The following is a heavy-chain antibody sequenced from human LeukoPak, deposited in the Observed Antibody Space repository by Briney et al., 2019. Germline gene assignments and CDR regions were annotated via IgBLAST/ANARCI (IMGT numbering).Heavy chain of an antibody. J-gene: IGHJ4*02. D-gene: IGHD1-26*01. Sequence: ASETLSLTCTVPGGSISSYYWSWIRQPPGKGLEWIGYIYYSGSTNYNPSLKSRVTISVDTSKNQFSLKLSSVTAADTAVYYCAREGSSHEDIEDWGQGTLVTVSS. CDR3: AREGSSHEDIED. V-gene: IGHV4-59*12. CDR2: IYYSGST. CDR1: GGSISSYY.